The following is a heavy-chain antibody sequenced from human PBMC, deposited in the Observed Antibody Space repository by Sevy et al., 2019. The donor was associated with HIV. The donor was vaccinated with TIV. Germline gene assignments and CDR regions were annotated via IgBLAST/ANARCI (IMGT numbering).Heavy chain of an antibody. CDR1: GFTFSIAW. CDR3: TTDGLFAH. CDR2: MKSKTDGGTT. J-gene: IGHJ5*02. Sequence: GGSLRLSCAASGFTFSIAWMSWVRQVPGKGLEWVGRMKSKTDGGTTDYAEPVKGSFTILRDDSKTTLYLQMNNLKTDDTAVYYCTTDGLFAHWGQGTLVTVSS. V-gene: IGHV3-15*01.